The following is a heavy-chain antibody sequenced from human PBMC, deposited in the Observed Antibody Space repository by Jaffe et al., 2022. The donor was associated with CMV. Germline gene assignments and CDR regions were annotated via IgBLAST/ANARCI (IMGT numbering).Heavy chain of an antibody. CDR1: GFTFGDYA. D-gene: IGHD3-10*01. V-gene: IGHV3-49*04. J-gene: IGHJ4*02. CDR3: TAGRGVGNSDY. Sequence: EVQLVESGGGLVQPGRSLRLSCTASGFTFGDYAMSWVRQAPGKGLEWVGFIRSKAYGGTTEYAASVKGRFTISRDDSKSIAYLQMNSLKTEDTAVYYCTAGRGVGNSDYWGQGTLVTVSS. CDR2: IRSKAYGGTT.